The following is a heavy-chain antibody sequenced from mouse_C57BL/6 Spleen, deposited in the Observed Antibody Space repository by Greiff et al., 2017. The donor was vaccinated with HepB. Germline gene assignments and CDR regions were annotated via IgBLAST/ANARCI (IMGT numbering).Heavy chain of an antibody. CDR3: ARAAQVPYYFDY. V-gene: IGHV1-50*01. D-gene: IGHD3-2*02. J-gene: IGHJ2*01. CDR2: IDPSDSYT. Sequence: QVQLQQPGAELVKPGASVKLSCKASGYTFTSYWMQWVKQRPVQGLEWIGEIDPSDSYTNYNQKFKGKATLAVDTSSSTAYMQLSSLTSEDSAVYYCARAAQVPYYFDYWGEGTTLTVSS. CDR1: GYTFTSYW.